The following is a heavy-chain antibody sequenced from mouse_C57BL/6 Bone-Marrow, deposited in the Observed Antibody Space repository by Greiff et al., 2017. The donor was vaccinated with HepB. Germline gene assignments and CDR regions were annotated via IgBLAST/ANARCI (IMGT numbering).Heavy chain of an antibody. Sequence: EVMLVESGGGLVQPGGSLKLSCAASGFTFSDYGMPWVRQAPRKGPEWVAFISNLAYSIYYADTVTGRFTISRENAKNTLYLKMSSLRSEDTAMYYCARDKGEGDAMDYWGQGTSVTVSS. CDR2: ISNLAYSI. CDR3: ARDKGEGDAMDY. V-gene: IGHV5-15*04. J-gene: IGHJ4*01. D-gene: IGHD3-3*01. CDR1: GFTFSDYG.